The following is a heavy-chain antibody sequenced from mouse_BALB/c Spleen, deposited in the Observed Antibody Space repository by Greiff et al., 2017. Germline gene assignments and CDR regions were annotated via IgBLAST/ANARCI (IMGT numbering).Heavy chain of an antibody. Sequence: EVKLQQSGAELVKPGASVKLSCTASGFTLNNTYMHWVKQRPEQGLEWIGRIDPANGKTNYNPMFQGKATITDNTSSKTAYLQISILPAEDAAVYCCGYGSSFFAYWGQGTLVTVSA. V-gene: IGHV14-3*02. CDR3: GYGSSFFAY. CDR2: IDPANGKT. J-gene: IGHJ3*01. CDR1: GFTLNNTY. D-gene: IGHD1-1*01.